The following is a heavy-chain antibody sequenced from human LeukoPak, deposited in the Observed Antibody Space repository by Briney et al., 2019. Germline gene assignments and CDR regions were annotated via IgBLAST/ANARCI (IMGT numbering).Heavy chain of an antibody. D-gene: IGHD1-26*01. CDR3: ARGPPTTALTYFQH. V-gene: IGHV4-34*01. Sequence: SETLSLTGAVSGGTVSSYYWSWIGQPPGKGLEWIGEINHSGNTNCKPSLKRRVTISVDTSKNQFSLKMRSVTAADTAVYYCARGPPTTALTYFQHWGQGTLVTVTS. CDR2: INHSGNT. CDR1: GGTVSSYY. J-gene: IGHJ1*01.